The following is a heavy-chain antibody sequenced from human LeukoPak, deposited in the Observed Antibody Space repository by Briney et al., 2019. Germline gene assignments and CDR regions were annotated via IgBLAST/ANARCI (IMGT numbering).Heavy chain of an antibody. J-gene: IGHJ4*02. CDR3: ARADYGIASWGYFDY. CDR1: GFTFSSYS. CDR2: ISSSSSTI. Sequence: GGSLRLSCAASGFTFSSYSMNWVRQAPGKGLEWVSYISSSSSTIYYADSVKGRFTISRDNAKNSLYLQMNSLRDEDTAVYYCARADYGIASWGYFDYWGQGTLVTVSS. D-gene: IGHD3-9*01. V-gene: IGHV3-48*02.